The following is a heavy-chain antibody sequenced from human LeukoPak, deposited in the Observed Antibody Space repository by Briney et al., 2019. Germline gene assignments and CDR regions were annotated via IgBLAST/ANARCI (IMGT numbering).Heavy chain of an antibody. D-gene: IGHD3-22*01. CDR2: IYYTGRT. CDR1: GGYISSSSS. CDR3: ARRRYYDSTGYLD. V-gene: IGHV4-39*02. Sequence: HPSETLSLTCTVYGGYISSSSSWGWIRQPPGQGLEWIGDIYYTGRTYYNLSLKSRLTVSIDTSKNHFSLKLASVTAADTAVYYCARRRYYDSTGYLDWGQGTLITVSS. J-gene: IGHJ1*01.